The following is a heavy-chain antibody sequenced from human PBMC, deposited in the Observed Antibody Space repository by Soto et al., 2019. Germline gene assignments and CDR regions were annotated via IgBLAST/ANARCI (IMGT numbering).Heavy chain of an antibody. CDR3: ARGPIAVAGDDYYYGMDV. Sequence: SETLSLTCAVSGGSISSGGYSWICNRQPPGKGLEWIGEINHSGSTNYNPSLKSRVTISVDTSKNQFSLKLSSVTAADTAVYYCARGPIAVAGDDYYYGMDVWGQGTTVTVSS. CDR1: GGSISSGGYS. D-gene: IGHD6-19*01. J-gene: IGHJ6*02. CDR2: INHSGST. V-gene: IGHV4-30-2*01.